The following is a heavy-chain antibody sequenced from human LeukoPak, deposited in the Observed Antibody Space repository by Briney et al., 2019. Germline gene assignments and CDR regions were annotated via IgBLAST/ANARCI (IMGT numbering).Heavy chain of an antibody. V-gene: IGHV3-21*01. CDR1: GFTFSSYS. CDR2: ISSSSSYI. D-gene: IGHD3-3*02. Sequence: PGGSLRLSCAASGFTFSSYSMNWVRQAPGKGLEWVSSISSSSSYIYYADSVKGRFTISRDNAKNSLYLQMNSLRAEDTAVYYCAKRSITENAFDIWGQGTMVTVSS. CDR3: AKRSITENAFDI. J-gene: IGHJ3*02.